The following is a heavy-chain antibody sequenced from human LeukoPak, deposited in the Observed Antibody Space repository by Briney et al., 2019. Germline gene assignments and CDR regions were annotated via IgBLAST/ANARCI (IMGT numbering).Heavy chain of an antibody. CDR1: GGSISSYY. CDR2: IYYSGST. V-gene: IGHV4-59*01. Sequence: PSETLSLSCTVSGGSISSYYWSWIRQPPGKGLEWIGYIYYSGSTNYNPSLKSRVTISVDTSKNQFSLKLSSVTAADTSVYYCARGEGSYTGLNWFDPWGQGTLVTVSS. D-gene: IGHD3-10*01. J-gene: IGHJ5*02. CDR3: ARGEGSYTGLNWFDP.